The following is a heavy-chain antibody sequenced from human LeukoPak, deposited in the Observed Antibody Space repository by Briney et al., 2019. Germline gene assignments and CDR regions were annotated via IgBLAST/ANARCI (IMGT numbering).Heavy chain of an antibody. CDR1: GFTFSSYS. CDR2: ISSSSSYI. CDR3: ASSRGMDVVPAAMGDYYYGMDV. Sequence: GGSLRLSCAASGFTFSSYSMNWVRPAPGKGLEWVSSISSSSSYIYYADSVKGRFTISRDNAKNSLYLQMNSLRAEDTAVYYCASSRGMDVVPAAMGDYYYGMDVWGQGTTVTVSS. V-gene: IGHV3-21*01. D-gene: IGHD2-2*01. J-gene: IGHJ6*02.